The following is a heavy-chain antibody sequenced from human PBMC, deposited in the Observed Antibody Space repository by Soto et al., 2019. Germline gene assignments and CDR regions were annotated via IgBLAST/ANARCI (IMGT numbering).Heavy chain of an antibody. CDR2: ISAYNDNT. CDR3: SRESPPADY. CDR1: GYTFSSYG. J-gene: IGHJ4*02. Sequence: QVQLVQSGAEVKKPGASVKVSCKASGYTFSSYGISWVRQAPGQGLEWMGWISAYNDNTKYAHNLQGRVTMTTDTSTSTAFMELRSLRSDDTAVYYCSRESPPADYWGQGTLVTVSS. V-gene: IGHV1-18*01.